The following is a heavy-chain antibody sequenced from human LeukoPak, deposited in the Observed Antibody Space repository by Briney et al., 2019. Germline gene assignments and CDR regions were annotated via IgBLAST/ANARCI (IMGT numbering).Heavy chain of an antibody. J-gene: IGHJ4*02. D-gene: IGHD6-6*01. Sequence: GESLKISCKGSGYSFTSYWIAWVRQMPGKGLEWMGIIYPGDSDTRYSPSFQGQVTISADKSINTAYLQWSSLKASDTAMYYCARSSITARRTLDYWGLGTLVTVSS. CDR3: ARSSITARRTLDY. CDR2: IYPGDSDT. V-gene: IGHV5-51*01. CDR1: GYSFTSYW.